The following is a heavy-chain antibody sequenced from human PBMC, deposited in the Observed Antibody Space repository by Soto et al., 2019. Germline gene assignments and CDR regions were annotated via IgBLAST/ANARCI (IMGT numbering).Heavy chain of an antibody. V-gene: IGHV1-8*01. CDR2: MNPNSGNT. CDR1: GYTFTSYD. CDR3: ARGGFWSGHQPRYYYYGMDV. Sequence: ASVKVSCKASGYTFTSYDINWVRQATGQGLEWMGWMNPNSGNTGYAQKFQGRVTMTRNTSISTAYMELSSLRSEDTAVYYCARGGFWSGHQPRYYYYGMDVWGQGTTVTVSS. D-gene: IGHD3-3*01. J-gene: IGHJ6*02.